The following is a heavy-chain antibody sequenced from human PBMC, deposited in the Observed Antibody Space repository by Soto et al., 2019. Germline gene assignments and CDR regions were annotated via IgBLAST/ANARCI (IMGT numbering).Heavy chain of an antibody. V-gene: IGHV3-23*01. CDR1: GFTFSSYA. Sequence: GGSLRLSCAASGFTFSSYAMSWVRQAPGKGLEWVSAISGSGGTTYYADSVRGRFTISRDNSKNTLFLQMNSLRAEDTAVYYCARGRSASSDFDYWGQGTLVTSPQ. J-gene: IGHJ4*02. CDR2: ISGSGGTT. CDR3: ARGRSASSDFDY. D-gene: IGHD3-10*01.